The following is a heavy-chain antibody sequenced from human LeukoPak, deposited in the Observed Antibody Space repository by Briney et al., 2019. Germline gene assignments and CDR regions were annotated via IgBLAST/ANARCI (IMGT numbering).Heavy chain of an antibody. CDR1: GYSISSGYY. D-gene: IGHD4-17*01. CDR3: ARAGGDHPFDP. CDR2: VSQSGST. V-gene: IGHV4-38-2*02. Sequence: SETLSLTCTVSGYSISSGYYWGRIRQAPGKGLEWIGSVSQSGSTYYNPSLKSRVTISLDTSKNDFSLKLSSVTAADTGVYYCARAGGDHPFDPWGQGALVTVSS. J-gene: IGHJ5*02.